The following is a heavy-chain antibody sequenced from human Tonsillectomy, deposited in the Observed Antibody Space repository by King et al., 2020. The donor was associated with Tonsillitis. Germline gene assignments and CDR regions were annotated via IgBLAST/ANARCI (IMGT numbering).Heavy chain of an antibody. CDR1: GFTFSSYA. D-gene: IGHD3-22*01. J-gene: IGHJ3*02. Sequence: QLVESGGGLVQPGGSLRLSCAASGFTFSSYAMSWVRQAPGKGLEWVSAISGSGGSTYYADSVKGRFTISRDNSKNTLYLQMNSLRAEDTAVYYCAGSRITMIVVVGVDAFDIWGQGTMVTVSS. V-gene: IGHV3-23*04. CDR3: AGSRITMIVVVGVDAFDI. CDR2: ISGSGGST.